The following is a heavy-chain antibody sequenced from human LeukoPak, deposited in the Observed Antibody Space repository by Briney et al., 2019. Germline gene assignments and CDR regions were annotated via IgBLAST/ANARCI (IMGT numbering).Heavy chain of an antibody. J-gene: IGHJ4*02. CDR2: IYYTGST. V-gene: IGHV4-59*01. Sequence: SETLSLTCTDSGGSIRSYYWSWIRQPPGKGLEWIGYIYYTGSTKYNSSLKSRVTISVDTSKNQFSLKLSSVTAADTAVYYCARVAPSQWLLLPNYFDYWGQETLATVSS. CDR1: GGSIRSYY. D-gene: IGHD3-22*01. CDR3: ARVAPSQWLLLPNYFDY.